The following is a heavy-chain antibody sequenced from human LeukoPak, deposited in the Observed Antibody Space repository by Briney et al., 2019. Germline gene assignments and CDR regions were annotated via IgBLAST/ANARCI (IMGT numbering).Heavy chain of an antibody. D-gene: IGHD3-3*02. Sequence: PGGSLRLSCLTSGFTFSTNAMSWVRQAPGKGLEWISGISGSGASTYYADSVTGRFTISRDNSRNTLYLQMNSLRGDDTAVYYFGKMGGKGDPPHFFSQWGRGTLVHVS. CDR3: GKMGGKGDPPHFFSQ. V-gene: IGHV3-23*01. J-gene: IGHJ4*02. CDR2: ISGSGAST. CDR1: GFTFSTNA.